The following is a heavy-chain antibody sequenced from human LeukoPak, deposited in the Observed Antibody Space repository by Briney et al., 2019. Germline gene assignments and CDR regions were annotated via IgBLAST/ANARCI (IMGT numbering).Heavy chain of an antibody. J-gene: IGHJ4*02. CDR1: GFTFSSYW. Sequence: GGSLRLSCAASGFTFSSYWMHWVRQAPGKGLVWVSRINSDGSSTSYADSVKGRFTISRDNAKNTLYLQMNSLRAEDTAVYYCASLPVRVTATRDYWGQGTLVTVSS. CDR3: ASLPVRVTATRDY. D-gene: IGHD4-11*01. CDR2: INSDGSST. V-gene: IGHV3-74*01.